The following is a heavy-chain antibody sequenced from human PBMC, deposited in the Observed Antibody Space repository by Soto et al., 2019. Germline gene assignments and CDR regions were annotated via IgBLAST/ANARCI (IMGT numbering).Heavy chain of an antibody. V-gene: IGHV4-34*01. J-gene: IGHJ6*03. D-gene: IGHD2-2*01. CDR3: ARGPHFSSTSCYPDYYYYMDV. CDR1: GGSFSGYY. Sequence: PSETLSLTCAVYGGSFSGYYWSWIRQPPGKGLEWIGEINHSGSTNYNPSLKSRVTISVDTSKNQFSLKLSSVTAADTAVYYCARGPHFSSTSCYPDYYYYMDVWGKGTTVTVSS. CDR2: INHSGST.